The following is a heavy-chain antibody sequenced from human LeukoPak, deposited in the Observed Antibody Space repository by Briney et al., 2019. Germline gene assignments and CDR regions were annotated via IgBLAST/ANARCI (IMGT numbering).Heavy chain of an antibody. CDR2: IVPDGNSV. CDR1: GFTFSTYW. Sequence: GSLRLSCAASGFTFSTYWMHWVRQAPGKGLVWVSRIVPDGNSVSHADSVKGRFTISRDNAKNSLYLQMNSLRAEDTAVYYCARDMKWLLLEYGMDVWGQGTTVTVSS. CDR3: ARDMKWLLLEYGMDV. D-gene: IGHD3-22*01. V-gene: IGHV3-74*01. J-gene: IGHJ6*02.